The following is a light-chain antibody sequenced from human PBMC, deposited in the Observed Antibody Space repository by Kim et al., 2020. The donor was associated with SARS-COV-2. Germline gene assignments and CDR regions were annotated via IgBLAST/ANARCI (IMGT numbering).Light chain of an antibody. CDR2: GAS. Sequence: EIVLTQSPGTLSLSPGERATLSCRASQTLSSTYVAWYQQKTDQAPRLFIYGASSTATSIPDRFGGSGSAADFRLTISRLEHDDFADYYCQQYGYTPQTFGEGTKVDIK. J-gene: IGKJ1*01. V-gene: IGKV3-20*01. CDR3: QQYGYTPQT. CDR1: QTLSSTY.